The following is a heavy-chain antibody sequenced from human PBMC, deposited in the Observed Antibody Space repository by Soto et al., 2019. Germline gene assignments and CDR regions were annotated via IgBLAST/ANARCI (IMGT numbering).Heavy chain of an antibody. CDR3: ARNGYYYYGMDV. CDR1: GGTFSSYA. Sequence: VASVKVSCKASGGTFSSYAISWVRQAPGQGLEWMGGIIPIFGTANYAQKFQGRVTITADESTSTAYMELSSLRSEDTAVYYCARNGYYYYGMDVWGQGTTVTVSS. J-gene: IGHJ6*02. V-gene: IGHV1-69*13. CDR2: IIPIFGTA. D-gene: IGHD2-8*01.